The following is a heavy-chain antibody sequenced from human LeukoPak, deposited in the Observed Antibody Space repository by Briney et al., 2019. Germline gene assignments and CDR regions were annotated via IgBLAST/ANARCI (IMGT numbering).Heavy chain of an antibody. V-gene: IGHV4-34*01. J-gene: IGHJ4*02. Sequence: SETLSLTCAVYGGSFSGYYWSWIRQPPGKGLEWIGEINHSGSTNYNPSLRSRLPISVDTYKNQFSLKLSSVTAADTAVYYCARAQYYGSGKIDYWGQGTLVTVSS. CDR3: ARAQYYGSGKIDY. D-gene: IGHD3-10*01. CDR1: GGSFSGYY. CDR2: INHSGST.